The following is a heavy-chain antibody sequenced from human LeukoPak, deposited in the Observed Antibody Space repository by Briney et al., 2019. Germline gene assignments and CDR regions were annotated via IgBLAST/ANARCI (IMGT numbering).Heavy chain of an antibody. CDR1: GGTFNSYV. J-gene: IGHJ4*02. V-gene: IGHV1-69*05. CDR3: ARDLRPIAAVGRDY. D-gene: IGHD6-13*01. CDR2: IIPIFGTA. Sequence: ASVKVSCKASGGTFNSYVFSWVRQAPGQGLEWVGGIIPIFGTANNAQKFQGRVTISTDESTSTAHMELSSLRSEDTAVYYCARDLRPIAAVGRDYWGQGTLVTVSS.